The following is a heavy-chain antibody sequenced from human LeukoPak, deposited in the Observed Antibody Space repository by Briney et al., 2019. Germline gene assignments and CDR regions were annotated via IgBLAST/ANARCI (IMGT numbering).Heavy chain of an antibody. CDR3: AKGLYSSSSLSLDAFDI. D-gene: IGHD6-6*01. CDR2: IRYDGSNK. Sequence: VGSLRLSCAASGFTFSSYGMHWVRQATGKGLEWVAFIRYDGSNKYYADSVKGRFTISRDNSKNTLYLQMNSLRAEDTAVYYCAKGLYSSSSLSLDAFDIWGQGTMVTVSS. J-gene: IGHJ3*02. V-gene: IGHV3-30*02. CDR1: GFTFSSYG.